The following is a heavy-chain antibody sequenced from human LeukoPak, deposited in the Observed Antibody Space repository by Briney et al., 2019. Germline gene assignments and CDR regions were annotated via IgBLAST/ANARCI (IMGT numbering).Heavy chain of an antibody. CDR3: ARKEVAAPYYFDY. Sequence: SQTLSLTCTVSGGSISSGGYYWSWIRQHPGKGLEWIGYIYYSGSTYYNPSLKSRVTISVDKSKNQFSLNLSSVTAADTAVYYCARKEVAAPYYFDYWGQGTLVTVSS. V-gene: IGHV4-31*03. CDR2: IYYSGST. D-gene: IGHD1-26*01. CDR1: GGSISSGGYY. J-gene: IGHJ4*02.